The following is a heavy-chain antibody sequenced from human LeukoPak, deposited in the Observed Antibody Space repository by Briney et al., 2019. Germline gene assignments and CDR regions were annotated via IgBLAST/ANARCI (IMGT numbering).Heavy chain of an antibody. CDR1: GFTFSSYE. J-gene: IGHJ4*02. V-gene: IGHV3-48*03. CDR3: AKGARYYYDSSGYYY. D-gene: IGHD3-22*01. Sequence: GGSLRLSCAASGFTFSSYEMNWVRQAPGKGLEWVSYISSSGSTIYYADSVKGRFTISRDNAKNSLYLQMNSLRAEDTAVYYCAKGARYYYDSSGYYYWGQGTLVTVSS. CDR2: ISSSGSTI.